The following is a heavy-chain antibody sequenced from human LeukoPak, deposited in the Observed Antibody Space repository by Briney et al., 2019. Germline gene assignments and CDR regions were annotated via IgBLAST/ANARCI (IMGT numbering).Heavy chain of an antibody. J-gene: IGHJ4*02. V-gene: IGHV3-23*01. Sequence: GGSLRLSCAASGFTFTTYAMSWVREAAGQGREWFSAISGNGGSTYYADSVQGRFTISRDNSKNSLYLQMNSLRAEDTDLYYCAKDSDGSGDYFDYWGQGTLVTVSS. CDR1: GFTFTTYA. CDR3: AKDSDGSGDYFDY. D-gene: IGHD3-10*01. CDR2: ISGNGGST.